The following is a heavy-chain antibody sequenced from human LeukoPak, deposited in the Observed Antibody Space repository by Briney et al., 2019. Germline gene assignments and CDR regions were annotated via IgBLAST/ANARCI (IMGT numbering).Heavy chain of an antibody. CDR2: ISAYNGNN. CDR3: ARDFTRSWELGDY. D-gene: IGHD1-26*01. Sequence: ASGKVCCKASGYTFSSYDISWVRQAPGQGVEWMGWISAYNGNNNYAPKLQGRVTMTTDTSTSTAYLELRSLRSDDTAVYYCARDFTRSWELGDYWGQGTLVTVSS. J-gene: IGHJ4*02. CDR1: GYTFSSYD. V-gene: IGHV1-18*01.